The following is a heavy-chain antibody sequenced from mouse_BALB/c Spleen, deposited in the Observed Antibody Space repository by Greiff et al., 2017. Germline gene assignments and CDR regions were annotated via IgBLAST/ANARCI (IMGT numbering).Heavy chain of an antibody. Sequence: VQLKQSGPELVKPGASVKISCKASGYSFTGYFMNWVMQSHGKSLEWIGRINPYNGDTFYNQKFKGKATLTVDKSSSTAHMELRSLASEDSAVYYCARDYRYDEGYAMDYWGQGTSVTVSS. CDR1: GYSFTGYF. CDR3: ARDYRYDEGYAMDY. V-gene: IGHV1-20*02. D-gene: IGHD2-14*01. CDR2: INPYNGDT. J-gene: IGHJ4*01.